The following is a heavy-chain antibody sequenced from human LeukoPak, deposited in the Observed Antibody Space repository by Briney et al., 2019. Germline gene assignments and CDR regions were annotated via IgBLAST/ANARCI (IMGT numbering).Heavy chain of an antibody. CDR3: ARDPSPPIVVVVAAALDY. V-gene: IGHV3-21*01. J-gene: IGHJ4*02. D-gene: IGHD2-15*01. Sequence: GGSLRLSRAASGFTFSSYSMNWVRQAPGKGLEWVSSISSSSSYIYYADSVKGRFTISRDNAKNSLYLQMNSLRAEDTAVYYCARDPSPPIVVVVAAALDYWGQGTLVTVSS. CDR2: ISSSSSYI. CDR1: GFTFSSYS.